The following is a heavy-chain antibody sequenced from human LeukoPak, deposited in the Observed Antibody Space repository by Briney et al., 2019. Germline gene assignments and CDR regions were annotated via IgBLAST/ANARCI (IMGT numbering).Heavy chain of an antibody. J-gene: IGHJ4*02. CDR3: ARAIQSMVTPDY. CDR1: GFTFSSYA. CDR2: ISGSGGST. V-gene: IGHV3-23*01. Sequence: GGSLRPSCAASGFTFSSYAMSWVRQAPGKGLEWVSAISGSGGSTYYADSVKGRFTISRDNSKNTLYLQMNSLRAEDTAVYYCARAIQSMVTPDYWGQGTLVTVSS. D-gene: IGHD5-18*01.